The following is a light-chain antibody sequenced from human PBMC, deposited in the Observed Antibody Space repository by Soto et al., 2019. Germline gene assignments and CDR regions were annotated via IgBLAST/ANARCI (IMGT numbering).Light chain of an antibody. V-gene: IGLV2-8*01. CDR2: EVN. J-gene: IGLJ3*02. Sequence: QSALTQPPSASGSPGQSVAISCTGSSSDVGGYSYVSWYQQHPGKAPKLMLYEVNKRPSGVPDRFSGSKSGNTASLTVSGLQAEDEADYYCSSTAGSYAKVFGGGTKLTVL. CDR1: SSDVGGYSY. CDR3: SSTAGSYAKV.